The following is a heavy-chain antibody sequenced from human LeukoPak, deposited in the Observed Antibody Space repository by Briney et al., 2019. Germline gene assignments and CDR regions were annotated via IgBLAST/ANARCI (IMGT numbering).Heavy chain of an antibody. CDR1: GGSISDYY. D-gene: IGHD3-22*01. V-gene: IGHV4-4*07. CDR3: ARRYYFDSSRAFDI. CDR2: IYASGSS. Sequence: SETLSLTCTVSGGSISDYYWSWIRQPAGKGLEWIGRIYASGSSNYNPSLNSRATMSVDTSKNQFSLRLSSVTAADTAVYYCARRYYFDSSRAFDIWGQGTMVTVSS. J-gene: IGHJ3*02.